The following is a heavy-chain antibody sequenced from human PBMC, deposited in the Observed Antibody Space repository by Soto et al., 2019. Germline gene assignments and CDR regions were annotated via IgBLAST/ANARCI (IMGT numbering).Heavy chain of an antibody. J-gene: IGHJ2*01. V-gene: IGHV3-48*01. CDR1: GFSLSSYA. CDR2: ISLSSGNI. Sequence: EVQLVESGGGLVQPGGSLRLSCAASGFSLSSYAMDWVRQAPGQGLEWVSYISLSSGNIHYADSVKGRFTVSRENAKNLLYLKMNSLRAEDMAVYYCARDPSRGNEWARYLDLWGRGTLVTVSS. CDR3: ARDPSRGNEWARYLDL. D-gene: IGHD1-1*01.